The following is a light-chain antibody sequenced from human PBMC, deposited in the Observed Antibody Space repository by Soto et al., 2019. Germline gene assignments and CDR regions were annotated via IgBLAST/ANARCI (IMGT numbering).Light chain of an antibody. J-gene: IGKJ5*01. CDR3: QQRSNWPPT. CDR1: QSVSSN. V-gene: IGKV3-11*01. CDR2: DAS. Sequence: EIVMTQSPATLSVSPGEGATLSCRASQSVSSNLTWYQQKPGQAPRLLIYDASNRATGIPARFSGSGSGTDFTLTISSLEPEDFAVYYCQQRSNWPPTFGQGTRLEIK.